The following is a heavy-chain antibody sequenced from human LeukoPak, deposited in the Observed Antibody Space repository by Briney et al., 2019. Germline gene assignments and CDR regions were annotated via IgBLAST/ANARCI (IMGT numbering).Heavy chain of an antibody. CDR3: ARAFRPYSSSWYDGAGAFDI. CDR1: GGSVSSGSYY. Sequence: SETLSLTCTVSGGSVSSGSYYWSWIRQPPGKGLEWIGYIYYSGSTNYNPSLKSRVTISVDTSKNQFSLKLSSVTAADTTVYYCARAFRPYSSSWYDGAGAFDIWGQGTMVTVSS. D-gene: IGHD6-13*01. V-gene: IGHV4-61*01. CDR2: IYYSGST. J-gene: IGHJ3*02.